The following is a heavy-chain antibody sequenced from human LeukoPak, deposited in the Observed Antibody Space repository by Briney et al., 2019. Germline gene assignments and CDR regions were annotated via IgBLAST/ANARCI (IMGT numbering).Heavy chain of an antibody. CDR2: IIPIFGTA. J-gene: IGHJ4*02. CDR1: GGTFSSYA. V-gene: IGHV1-69*13. Sequence: SVKVSCKASGGTFSSYAISWVRQAPGQGLEWMGGIIPIFGTANYAQKFQGRVTITADESTSTAYMELSSLRSEDTAVYYCARRYDYYDSSGYYDCWGQGTLVTVSS. CDR3: ARRYDYYDSSGYYDC. D-gene: IGHD3-22*01.